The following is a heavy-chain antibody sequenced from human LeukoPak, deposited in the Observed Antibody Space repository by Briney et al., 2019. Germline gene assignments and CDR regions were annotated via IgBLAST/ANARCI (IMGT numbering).Heavy chain of an antibody. Sequence: GASVKVSCKASGGIISTYAISWVRQAPGQGLEWMGGIIPMYRTANYAQKFEGRITITTDESTSTAYMELSSLRSVDTAVYYCARGALVATSSFDYWGQGTLVTVSS. D-gene: IGHD5-12*01. V-gene: IGHV1-69*05. CDR2: IIPMYRTA. J-gene: IGHJ4*02. CDR3: ARGALVATSSFDY. CDR1: GGIISTYA.